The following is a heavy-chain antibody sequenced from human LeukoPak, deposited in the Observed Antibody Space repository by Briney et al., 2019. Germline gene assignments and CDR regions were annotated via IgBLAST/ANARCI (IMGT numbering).Heavy chain of an antibody. D-gene: IGHD3-22*01. CDR3: ARGTCYYDSSGYYWSHYFDY. CDR1: GFTFSSYA. J-gene: IGHJ4*02. CDR2: ISSNGGST. V-gene: IGHV3-64*01. Sequence: AGGSLRLSCAASGFTFSSYAMHWVRQAPGKGLEYVSAISSNGGSTYYANSVKGRFTISRDNSKNTLYLQMGSLRAEDMAVYYCARGTCYYDSSGYYWSHYFDYWGQGTLVTVSS.